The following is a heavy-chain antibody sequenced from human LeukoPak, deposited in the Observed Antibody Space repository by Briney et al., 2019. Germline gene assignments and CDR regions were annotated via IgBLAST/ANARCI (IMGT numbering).Heavy chain of an antibody. CDR1: GGSISNYY. V-gene: IGHV4-59*01. CDR3: AGGRVWLAFDS. J-gene: IGHJ4*02. CDR2: VYYSGST. D-gene: IGHD5-18*01. Sequence: SETLSLTCTVSGGSISNYYWTWIRQPPGKRLEWIAYVYYSGSTKYNPSLKSRVSISVDTSKNQFSLKLSSVTAADTAVYYCAGGRVWLAFDSWGQGTLLTVSS.